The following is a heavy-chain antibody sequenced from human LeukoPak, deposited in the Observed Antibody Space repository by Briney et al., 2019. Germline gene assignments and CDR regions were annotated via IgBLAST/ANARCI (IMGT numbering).Heavy chain of an antibody. J-gene: IGHJ4*02. CDR1: GFTFSSYG. CDR3: AKGGWLQSPTDY. CDR2: ISYDGSNK. V-gene: IGHV3-30*18. Sequence: PGGSLRLSCAASGFTFSSYGMHWVRQAPGKGLEWAAVISYDGSNKYYADSVKGRFTISRDNSKDTLYLQMNSLRAEDTAVYFCAKGGWLQSPTDYWGQGTLVTVSS. D-gene: IGHD5-24*01.